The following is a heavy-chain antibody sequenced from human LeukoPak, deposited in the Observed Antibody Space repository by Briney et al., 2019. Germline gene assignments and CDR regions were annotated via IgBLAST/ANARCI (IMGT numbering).Heavy chain of an antibody. Sequence: PGGSLRLSCAASGFTFSGYEMNWVRQALGKGLEWVSYISKSGTPVYYTDSVKGRFTISRDNAENSLYLQMNSLRAEDTAMYYCVREDATRGDAFDIWGQGTLVSVSS. CDR2: ISKSGTPV. CDR1: GFTFSGYE. J-gene: IGHJ3*02. V-gene: IGHV3-48*03. CDR3: VREDATRGDAFDI. D-gene: IGHD3-10*01.